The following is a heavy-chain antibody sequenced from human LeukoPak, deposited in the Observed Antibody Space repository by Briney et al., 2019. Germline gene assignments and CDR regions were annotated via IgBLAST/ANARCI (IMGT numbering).Heavy chain of an antibody. V-gene: IGHV3-23*01. CDR1: GFTSSSYA. CDR2: ISGSGGST. Sequence: GGSLRLSCAASGFTSSSYAMSWVRQAPGKGLEWVSAISGSGGSTYYADSVKGRFTISRDNSKNTLYLQMNSLRAEDTAVYYCAKDLTVAGAIDYWGQGTLVTVSS. J-gene: IGHJ4*02. CDR3: AKDLTVAGAIDY. D-gene: IGHD4/OR15-4a*01.